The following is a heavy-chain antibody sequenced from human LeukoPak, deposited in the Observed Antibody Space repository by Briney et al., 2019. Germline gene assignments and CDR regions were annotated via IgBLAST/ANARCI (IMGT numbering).Heavy chain of an antibody. J-gene: IGHJ4*02. V-gene: IGHV3-21*01. Sequence: GGSLRLSCAASGFTFSSYSMNWVRQAPGKGLEWVSSISSSSSYIYYADSVKGRFTISRDNSKNTLYLQMNSLRAEDTAVYYCARDLYSYGYGYFDYWGQGTLVTVSS. CDR1: GFTFSSYS. CDR2: ISSSSSYI. D-gene: IGHD5-18*01. CDR3: ARDLYSYGYGYFDY.